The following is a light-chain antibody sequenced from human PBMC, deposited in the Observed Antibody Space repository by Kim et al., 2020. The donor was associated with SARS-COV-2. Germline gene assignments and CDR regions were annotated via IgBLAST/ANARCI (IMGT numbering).Light chain of an antibody. Sequence: LGQTARITCQGDSLRSYYASWYQQKPGQAPVLVIYGKNNRPSGIPDRFSGSSSGNTASLTITGAQAEDEADYYCNSRDSSGNHLEVFGTGTKVTVL. CDR2: GKN. V-gene: IGLV3-19*01. J-gene: IGLJ1*01. CDR1: SLRSYY. CDR3: NSRDSSGNHLEV.